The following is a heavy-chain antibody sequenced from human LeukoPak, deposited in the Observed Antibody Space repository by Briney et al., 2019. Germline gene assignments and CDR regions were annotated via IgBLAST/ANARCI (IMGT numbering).Heavy chain of an antibody. CDR3: ARDPGYCTNGLCDY. CDR2: IYYSGST. V-gene: IGHV4-38-2*02. CDR1: GYSISSGYY. Sequence: PSETLSLTCTVSGYSISSGYYWGWIRPPPGKGLEWIGIIYYSGSTYYNPSLKSRVTISVDTSKNQFSLKLSSVTAADTAVYYCARDPGYCTNGLCDYWGQGTLVTVSS. J-gene: IGHJ4*02. D-gene: IGHD2-8*01.